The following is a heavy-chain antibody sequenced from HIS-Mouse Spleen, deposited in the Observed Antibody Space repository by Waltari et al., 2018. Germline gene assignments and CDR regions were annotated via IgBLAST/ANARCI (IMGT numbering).Heavy chain of an antibody. J-gene: IGHJ3*02. CDR1: GYSISSGYY. V-gene: IGHV4-38-2*02. D-gene: IGHD6-6*01. Sequence: QVQLQESGPGLVKPSETLSLTCTVSGYSISSGYYWGWIRHPPGKGLDWIGSIYHSGGTYYNPSLKSRVTISVDTSKNQFSLKLSSVTAADTAVYYCARDPGYSSSSNAFDIWGQGTMVTVSS. CDR2: IYHSGGT. CDR3: ARDPGYSSSSNAFDI.